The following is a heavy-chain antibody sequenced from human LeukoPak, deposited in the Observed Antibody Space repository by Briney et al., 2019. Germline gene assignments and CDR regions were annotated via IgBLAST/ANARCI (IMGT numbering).Heavy chain of an antibody. D-gene: IGHD6-6*01. CDR2: IIPILGIA. CDR1: GGTFSSYA. J-gene: IGHJ6*02. Sequence: SVKVSCKASGGTFSSYAISWVRQAPGQGLEWMGRIIPILGIANYAQKFQGRVTITADKSTSTAYMELSSLRSEDTAVYYCARVGIAARREGLYGMDVWGQGTTATVSS. V-gene: IGHV1-69*04. CDR3: ARVGIAARREGLYGMDV.